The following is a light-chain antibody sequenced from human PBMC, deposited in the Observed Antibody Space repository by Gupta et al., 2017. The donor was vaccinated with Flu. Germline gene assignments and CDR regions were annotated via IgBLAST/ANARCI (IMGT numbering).Light chain of an antibody. J-gene: IGLJ2*01. CDR3: AAWDDSLSVVV. Sequence: QSVLTQPPSASGTPGQRVTTPSSGSSSNIGSNYVYWYQQLPGTAPKLLIYRNNQRPSGVPDRFSGSKSGTSASLAISGLRSEDEADYYCAAWDDSLSVVVFGGGTKLTVL. V-gene: IGLV1-47*01. CDR1: SSNIGSNY. CDR2: RNN.